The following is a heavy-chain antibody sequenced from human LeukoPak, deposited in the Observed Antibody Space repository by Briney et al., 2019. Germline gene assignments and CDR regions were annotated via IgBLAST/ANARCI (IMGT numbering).Heavy chain of an antibody. D-gene: IGHD2-2*01. V-gene: IGHV3-48*03. CDR1: LFTFSDYE. J-gene: IGHJ4*02. Sequence: GGSLRLSYAASLFTFSDYEINWVRQAPGKGLEWISCISTRGSNTYYADSVKGRFTISRDNANNSLFLQMNTLTAEDTPVYYCASGAMHVFDYWGQGTPVTVSS. CDR3: ASGAMHVFDY. CDR2: ISTRGSNT.